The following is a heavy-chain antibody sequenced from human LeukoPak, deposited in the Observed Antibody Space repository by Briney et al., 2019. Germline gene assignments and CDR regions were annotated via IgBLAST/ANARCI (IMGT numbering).Heavy chain of an antibody. CDR2: ISGSGGST. Sequence: GGSLRLSCEASGFSFTYAWMSWVRQAPGKGLEWVSAISGSGGSTYYADSVKGRFTISRDNSKNTLYLQMNSLRAEDTAVYYCAKASGRFYSNYDDYWGQGTLVTVSS. V-gene: IGHV3-23*01. CDR1: GFSFTYA. D-gene: IGHD4-11*01. CDR3: AKASGRFYSNYDDY. J-gene: IGHJ4*02.